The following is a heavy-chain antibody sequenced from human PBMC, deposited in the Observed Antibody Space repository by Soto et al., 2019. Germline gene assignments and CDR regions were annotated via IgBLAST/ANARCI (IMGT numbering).Heavy chain of an antibody. J-gene: IGHJ4*02. D-gene: IGHD3-3*01. Sequence: EVQLVESGGGLVKPGGSLRLSCAASGFTFTNAWMNWVRQAPGKGLEWVGRIKSKTDGGTADYAAPVKGRFTISRDDTNNTRYRQKNSLKTEDKAVYYCTTDPWAIFGVGALTARHVDYWGQGTMVTVSP. CDR3: TTDPWAIFGVGALTARHVDY. CDR1: GFTFTNAW. CDR2: IKSKTDGGTA. V-gene: IGHV3-15*01.